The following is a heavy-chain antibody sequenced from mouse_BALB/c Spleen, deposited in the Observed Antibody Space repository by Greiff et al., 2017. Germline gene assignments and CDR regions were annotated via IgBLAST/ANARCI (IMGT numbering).Heavy chain of an antibody. J-gene: IGHJ1*01. D-gene: IGHD2-14*01. Sequence: EVKVEESGPSLVKPSQTLSLTCSVTGDSITSGYWNWIRKFPGNKLEYMGYISYSGSTYYNPSLKSRISITRDTSKNQYYLQLNSVTTEDTATYYCARYTEVRWYFDVWGAGTTVTVSS. V-gene: IGHV3-8*02. CDR1: GDSITSGY. CDR2: ISYSGST. CDR3: ARYTEVRWYFDV.